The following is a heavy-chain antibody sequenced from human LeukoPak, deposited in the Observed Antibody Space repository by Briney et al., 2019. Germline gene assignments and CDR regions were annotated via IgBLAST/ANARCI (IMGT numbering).Heavy chain of an antibody. D-gene: IGHD2-15*01. CDR2: FDPEDGET. J-gene: IGHJ5*02. CDR1: GYTLTELS. CDR3: ATELCGGSCYGDGWFDP. V-gene: IGHV1-24*01. Sequence: ASVKVSCKVSGYTLTELSMHWVRQAPGKGLEWMGGFDPEDGETIYAQKFQGRVTMTEDTSTDTAYMELSSLRSEDTAVYYCATELCGGSCYGDGWFDPWGQGTLVTVSS.